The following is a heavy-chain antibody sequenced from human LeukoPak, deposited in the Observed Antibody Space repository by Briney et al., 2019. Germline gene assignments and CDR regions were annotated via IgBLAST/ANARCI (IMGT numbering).Heavy chain of an antibody. J-gene: IGHJ4*02. CDR1: GFXXXXXGVX. CDR2: IYWDDDK. CDR3: AHSRVDTAMVN. D-gene: IGHD5-18*01. Sequence: SGPTLVNPTQTLTLTCTFSGFXXXXXGVXXXXXXQPPGKXXEWLALIYWDDDKRYSPSLKSRLTITKDTSKNQVVLTMTNMDPVDTATYYCAHSRVDTAMVNWGQGTLVTVSS. V-gene: IGHV2-5*02.